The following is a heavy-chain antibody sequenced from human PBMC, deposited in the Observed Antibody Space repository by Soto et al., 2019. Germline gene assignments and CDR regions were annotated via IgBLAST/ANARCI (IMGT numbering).Heavy chain of an antibody. D-gene: IGHD6-19*01. J-gene: IGHJ4*02. CDR3: AKGGSSGWFYFDF. V-gene: IGHV3-23*01. Sequence: GGSLRLSCAASGFTFGTYAMNWVRQAPGKGLEWVSSTPGSGGSAYYADSVRGRFTISRDNSKNTVYLQLDSLRPEDSAIYYCAKGGSSGWFYFDFWGQGTQVPVSS. CDR2: TPGSGGSA. CDR1: GFTFGTYA.